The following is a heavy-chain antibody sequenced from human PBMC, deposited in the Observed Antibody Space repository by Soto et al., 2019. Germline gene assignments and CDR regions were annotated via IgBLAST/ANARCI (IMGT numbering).Heavy chain of an antibody. V-gene: IGHV4-39*01. CDR3: ASSITRVGATTPYHYYRMAV. CDR1: GGSISSSSYY. D-gene: IGHD1-26*01. Sequence: PWETLALTCTVSGGSISSSSYYWGWIRQPPGKGLEWIGSIYYSGSTYYNPSLKSRVTISVDTSKNQFSLKLSSVTAADTAVYYCASSITRVGATTPYHYYRMAVSGQRTTVGVSS. CDR2: IYYSGST. J-gene: IGHJ6*02.